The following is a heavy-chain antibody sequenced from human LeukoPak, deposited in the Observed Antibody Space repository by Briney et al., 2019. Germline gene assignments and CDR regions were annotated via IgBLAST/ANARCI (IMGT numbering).Heavy chain of an antibody. CDR3: ARAGSIAARPDWFDP. CDR2: IYTSGST. D-gene: IGHD6-6*01. Sequence: TSETLSLTCTVSGGSISSYYWSWIRQPAGNGLEWIGRIYTSGSTNYNPSLKSGVTMSVDTSKNQFSLKLSSVTAADTAVYYCARAGSIAARPDWFDPWGQGTLVTVYS. CDR1: GGSISSYY. V-gene: IGHV4-4*07. J-gene: IGHJ5*02.